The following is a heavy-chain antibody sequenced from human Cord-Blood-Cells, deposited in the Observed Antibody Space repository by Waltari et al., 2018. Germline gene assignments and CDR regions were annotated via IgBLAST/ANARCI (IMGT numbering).Heavy chain of an antibody. CDR2: INHSGTT. V-gene: IGHV4-34*01. J-gene: IGHJ3*01. D-gene: IGHD6-13*01. CDR3: ARGHIAAAGSALDY. Sequence: QVQLQQWGAGLLKPSETLSLTGAVDGGSFSGYYWSCIRPHPGKGLEWIGEINHSGTTNYNPSLKSRVTISVDTSKNQFSLKLSSVTAADTAVYYCARGHIAAAGSALDYWGQGTMVTVSS. CDR1: GGSFSGYY.